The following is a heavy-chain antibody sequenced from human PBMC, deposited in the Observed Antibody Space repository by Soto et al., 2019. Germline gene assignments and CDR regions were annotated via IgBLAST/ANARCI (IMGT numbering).Heavy chain of an antibody. CDR3: ARDLWGYCGADCYPLDV. CDR2: MYNTGST. J-gene: IGHJ6*02. V-gene: IGHV4-59*01. D-gene: IGHD2-21*02. CDR1: GDSISTYY. Sequence: SETLSLTCTVSGDSISTYYWSWIRQPPGKGLEWIGYMYNTGSTIYNPSLKSRVTISVDTSKNQFSLKLNSVTAADTAVYYCARDLWGYCGADCYPLDVWGQGTTVTVSS.